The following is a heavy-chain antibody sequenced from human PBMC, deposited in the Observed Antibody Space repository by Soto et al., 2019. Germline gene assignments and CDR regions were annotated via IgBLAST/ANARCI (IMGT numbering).Heavy chain of an antibody. V-gene: IGHV3-30*18. CDR1: GFTFSSDG. CDR2: ISYDGSNK. D-gene: IGHD1-26*01. J-gene: IGHJ6*02. CDR3: AKDRRTVGPPRGDYGMDV. Sequence: PGGSLRLSCAAPGFTFSSDGMHWVRQAPGKGLEWVAVISYDGSNKYYADSVKGRFTISRDNSKNTLYLQMNSLRAEDTAVYYCAKDRRTVGPPRGDYGMDVWGQGTTVTVSS.